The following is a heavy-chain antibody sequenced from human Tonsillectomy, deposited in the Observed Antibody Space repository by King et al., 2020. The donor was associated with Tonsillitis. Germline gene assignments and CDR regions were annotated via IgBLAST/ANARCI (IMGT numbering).Heavy chain of an antibody. CDR1: GGSISSSSYY. J-gene: IGHJ4*02. D-gene: IGHD3-22*01. Sequence: QLQESGPGLVKPSETLSLTCTVSGGSISSSSYYWGWIRQPPGKGLEWIGSIYYSGSTYYNPSLKSRVTISVDTSKNQFSLKLSSVTAADTAVYYCARPRDSSGNSDYWGQGTLVTVSS. V-gene: IGHV4-39*01. CDR3: ARPRDSSGNSDY. CDR2: IYYSGST.